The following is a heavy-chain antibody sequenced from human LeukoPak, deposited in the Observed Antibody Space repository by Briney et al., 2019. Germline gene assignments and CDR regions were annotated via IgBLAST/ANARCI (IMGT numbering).Heavy chain of an antibody. D-gene: IGHD6-19*01. CDR2: INHSGST. CDR3: ARESNSSGYPYYYYYLDV. V-gene: IGHV4-34*01. Sequence: SETLSLTCAVYGGSFSGYYWSWIRQPPGKGLERIGEINHSGSTNYNPSLKSRVTISVDTSKNQFSLKLSSVTAADTAVYYCARESNSSGYPYYYYYLDVWGKGTTVTISS. CDR1: GGSFSGYY. J-gene: IGHJ6*03.